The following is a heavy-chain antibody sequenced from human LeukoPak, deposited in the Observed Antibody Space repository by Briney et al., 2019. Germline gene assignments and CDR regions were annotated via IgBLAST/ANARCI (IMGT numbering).Heavy chain of an antibody. CDR2: TYYRSKWYN. CDR1: GDSVSGNSAA. CDR3: AKGTPYYYDSSGIDY. Sequence: SQTLSLTCAISGDSVSGNSAAWNWIRQSPSRGLEWLGRTYYRSKWYNDYAVSVKSRITINPDTSKNQFSLQLNSVTPEDTAVYYCAKGTPYYYDSSGIDYWGQGTLVTVSS. D-gene: IGHD3-22*01. J-gene: IGHJ4*02. V-gene: IGHV6-1*01.